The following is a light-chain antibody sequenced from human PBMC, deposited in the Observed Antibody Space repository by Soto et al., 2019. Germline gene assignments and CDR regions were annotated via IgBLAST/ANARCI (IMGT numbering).Light chain of an antibody. CDR2: KAS. J-gene: IGKJ1*01. CDR3: QQYDSYSLRT. Sequence: DIQMTQSPSTLSASVGDGVTITCRASQTITTSLAWYQQKPGQAPKLLIYKASSLESGVPSRFRGSGSGTEITLTLSSLQPDDFETYYCQQYDSYSLRTFGQGTKVEI. CDR1: QTITTS. V-gene: IGKV1-5*03.